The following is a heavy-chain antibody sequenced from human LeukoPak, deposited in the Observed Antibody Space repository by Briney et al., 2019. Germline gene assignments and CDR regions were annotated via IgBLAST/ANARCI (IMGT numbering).Heavy chain of an antibody. Sequence: SETLSLTCTVSGGAISSYYWSWIRQPPGKGLEWIGYIQYSGCSNYKSSLKSRVTISVDTSQNHFSLKVSSVTAADTAVYYCARGKRWLQSPFDYWGQGTLVTVSS. CDR1: GGAISSYY. CDR3: ARGKRWLQSPFDY. D-gene: IGHD5-24*01. CDR2: IQYSGCS. J-gene: IGHJ4*02. V-gene: IGHV4-59*01.